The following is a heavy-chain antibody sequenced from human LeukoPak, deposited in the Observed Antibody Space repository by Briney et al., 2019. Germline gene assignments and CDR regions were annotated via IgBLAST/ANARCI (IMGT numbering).Heavy chain of an antibody. CDR2: IWYDGSNK. J-gene: IGHJ4*02. D-gene: IGHD6-19*01. CDR3: ATLRSDSRGWYYFDY. V-gene: IGHV3-33*08. Sequence: PGGSLRLSCAASGFTFSYHWMTWVRQAPGKGLEWVALIWYDGSNKYYADSVKGRFTISRDNSKKMLYLQMDSLRAEDTAVYYCATLRSDSRGWYYFDYWGQGTLVSVSS. CDR1: GFTFSYHW.